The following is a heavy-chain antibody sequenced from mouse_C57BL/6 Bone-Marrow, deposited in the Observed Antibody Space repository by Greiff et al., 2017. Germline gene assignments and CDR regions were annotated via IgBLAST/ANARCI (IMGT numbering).Heavy chain of an antibody. CDR1: GYTFTSYG. CDR3: ARLIYDGYLYYAMDY. V-gene: IGHV1-81*01. CDR2: IYPRSGNT. D-gene: IGHD2-3*01. J-gene: IGHJ4*01. Sequence: ESGAELARPGASVKLSCKASGYTFTSYGISWVKQRTGQGLEWIGEIYPRSGNTYYNEKFKGKATLTADKSSSTAYMELRSLTSEDSAVYFCARLIYDGYLYYAMDYWGQGTSVTVSS.